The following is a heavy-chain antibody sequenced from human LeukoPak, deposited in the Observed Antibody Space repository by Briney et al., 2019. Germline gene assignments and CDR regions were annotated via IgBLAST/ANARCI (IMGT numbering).Heavy chain of an antibody. V-gene: IGHV4-4*02. CDR1: GVSITNTNY. J-gene: IGHJ4*02. CDR3: AREGGPYRPLDY. Sequence: SETLSLTCGVSGVSITNTNYWTWVRPPPGKGLEWIGEVNLQGSTNYNPSLMGRVAIAVDTSENHISLQLTSVTAADTAVYYCAREGGPYRPLDYSGQGTLVTVSS. CDR2: VNLQGST.